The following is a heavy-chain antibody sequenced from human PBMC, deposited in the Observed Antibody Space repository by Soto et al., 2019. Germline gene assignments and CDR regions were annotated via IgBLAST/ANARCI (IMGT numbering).Heavy chain of an antibody. CDR1: GFTFSSYS. J-gene: IGHJ6*02. V-gene: IGHV3-21*01. CDR3: ARDVTRYSSSWYLGYYGMDV. Sequence: PGGSLRLSCAASGFTFSSYSMNWVRQAPGKGLEWVSSISSSSSYIYCADSVKGRFTISRDNAKNSLYLQMNSLRAEDTAVYYCARDVTRYSSSWYLGYYGMDVWGQGTTVTVSS. CDR2: ISSSSSYI. D-gene: IGHD6-13*01.